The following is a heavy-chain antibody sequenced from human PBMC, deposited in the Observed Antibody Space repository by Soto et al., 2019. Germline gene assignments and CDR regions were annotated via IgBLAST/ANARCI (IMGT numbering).Heavy chain of an antibody. CDR1: GSTFSNAW. D-gene: IGHD4-17*01. CDR3: TTDLDYGDYVPGFVY. Sequence: PGGSLRLSCAASGSTFSNAWMSWVRQAPGKGLEWVGRIKSKTDGGTTDYAAPVKGRFTISRDDSKNTLYLQMNSLKTEDTAVYYCTTDLDYGDYVPGFVYWGQGTLVTVSS. J-gene: IGHJ4*02. V-gene: IGHV3-15*01. CDR2: IKSKTDGGTT.